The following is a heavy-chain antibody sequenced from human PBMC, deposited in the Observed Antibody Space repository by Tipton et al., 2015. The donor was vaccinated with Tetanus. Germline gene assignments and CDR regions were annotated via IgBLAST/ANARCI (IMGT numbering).Heavy chain of an antibody. V-gene: IGHV4-39*01. J-gene: IGHJ4*02. CDR1: GGSISSSSYY. CDR3: ARKLLTMVRGVDY. D-gene: IGHD3-10*01. CDR2: IYYSGST. Sequence: LRLSCTVSGGSISSSSYYWGWIRQPPGKGLEWIGIIYYSGSTYYNPSLKSRVTISEDTSKNQFSLKLSSVTAADTAVYYCARKLLTMVRGVDYWGQGTLVTVSS.